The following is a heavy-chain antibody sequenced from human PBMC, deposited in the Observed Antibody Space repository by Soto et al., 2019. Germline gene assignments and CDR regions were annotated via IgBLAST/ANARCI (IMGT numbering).Heavy chain of an antibody. D-gene: IGHD3-10*01. V-gene: IGHV3-23*01. J-gene: IGHJ6*02. CDR3: AKGQFDYYGSGRLYYYGMDV. CDR1: GFTFSSYA. Sequence: PGGSLRLSCAASGFTFSSYAMSWVRQAPGKGLEWVSAISGSGGSTYYADSVKGRFTISRDNSKNTLYLQMNSLRAEDTAVYYCAKGQFDYYGSGRLYYYGMDVWGQGTTVTVSS. CDR2: ISGSGGST.